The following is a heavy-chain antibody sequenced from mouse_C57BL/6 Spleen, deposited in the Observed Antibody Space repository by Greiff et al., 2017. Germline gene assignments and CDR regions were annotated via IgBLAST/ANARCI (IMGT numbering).Heavy chain of an antibody. Sequence: QVQLKQSGPGLVQPSQSLSITCTVSGFSLTSYGVHWVRQSPGKGLEWLGVIWSGGSTDYNAAFISRLSTSKDNSKCQVFFKMNSLQADDTAIYYCARRGHSSVSYYAMDYWGQGTSVTVSS. CDR3: ARRGHSSVSYYAMDY. D-gene: IGHD3-2*02. CDR1: GFSLTSYG. CDR2: IWSGGST. J-gene: IGHJ4*01. V-gene: IGHV2-2*01.